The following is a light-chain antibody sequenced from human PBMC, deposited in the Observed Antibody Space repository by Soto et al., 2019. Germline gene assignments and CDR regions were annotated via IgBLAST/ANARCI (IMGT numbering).Light chain of an antibody. CDR3: QQYGSSLWT. CDR2: GTS. CDR1: QSISSY. V-gene: IGKV3-20*01. J-gene: IGKJ1*01. Sequence: EIVLTQSPATLSLSPGERATLSCRASQSISSYLAWYQQKPGQAPRLLIYGTSSRATGIPDRFSGSGSGTDFTLIISRLEPEDFAVYYCQQYGSSLWTFGQGTKVDIK.